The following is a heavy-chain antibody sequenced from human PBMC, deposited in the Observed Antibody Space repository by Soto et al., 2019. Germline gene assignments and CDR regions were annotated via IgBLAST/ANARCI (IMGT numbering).Heavy chain of an antibody. Sequence: GGSLRLSCAASGFTFSSYGMHWVRQAPGKGLEWVAVISYDGSNKYYADSVKGRFTISRDNSKNTLYLQMNSLRAEDTAVYYCAREYMTTVTTGDYGMDVWGQGTTVTVPS. CDR3: AREYMTTVTTGDYGMDV. D-gene: IGHD4-17*01. V-gene: IGHV3-30*03. CDR2: ISYDGSNK. J-gene: IGHJ6*02. CDR1: GFTFSSYG.